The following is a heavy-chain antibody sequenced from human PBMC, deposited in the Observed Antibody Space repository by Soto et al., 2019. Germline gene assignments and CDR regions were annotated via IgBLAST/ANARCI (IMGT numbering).Heavy chain of an antibody. Sequence: SETLSLTCAVSDFSISSCGYYWSWIRPPPGKDLEWIGYNYHSGSTYYNPSLKSRVTISVDRSKNQFTLKLSSVAAADTAVDYCARVATDTAMATSYYYGMDVWGQGTTVTVSS. D-gene: IGHD5-18*01. J-gene: IGHJ6*02. CDR2: NYHSGST. V-gene: IGHV4-30-2*01. CDR3: ARVATDTAMATSYYYGMDV. CDR1: DFSISSCGYY.